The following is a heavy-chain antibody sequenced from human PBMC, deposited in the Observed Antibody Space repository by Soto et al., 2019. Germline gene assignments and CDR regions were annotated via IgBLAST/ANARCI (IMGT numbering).Heavy chain of an antibody. CDR3: AKEGPITNWYFDY. CDR2: ISYDGKVA. CDR1: GFTFSSYG. V-gene: IGHV3-30*18. J-gene: IGHJ4*02. D-gene: IGHD1-1*01. Sequence: QVQLVESGGGVVQPGRSLRLSCAASGFTFSSYGMHWVRQAPGKGLEWVTVISYDGKVAYYADSVKGRFTISRDNSKNTLYLQMNSLRTEDTGMCYCAKEGPITNWYFDYWGQGTLVTVSS.